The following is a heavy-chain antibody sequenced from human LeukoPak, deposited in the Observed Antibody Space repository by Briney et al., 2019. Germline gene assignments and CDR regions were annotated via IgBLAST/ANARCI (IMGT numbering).Heavy chain of an antibody. V-gene: IGHV4-4*07. CDR3: ARAGSSGYSYYFDY. CDR1: GGSISNYY. D-gene: IGHD3-22*01. CDR2: IYTSGST. Sequence: SETLSLTCTVSGGSISNYYWSWIRQPAGKGLEWIGRIYTSGSTNYNPSLKSRVTMSVDTSKNQFSLELSSVTAADTAVYYCARAGSSGYSYYFDYWGQGTLVTVSS. J-gene: IGHJ4*02.